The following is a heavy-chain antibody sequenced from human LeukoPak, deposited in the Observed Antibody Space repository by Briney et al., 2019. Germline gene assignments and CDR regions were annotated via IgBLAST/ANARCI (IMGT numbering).Heavy chain of an antibody. CDR3: AKVKVVGYSTFDY. CDR1: GGSISSGGYY. D-gene: IGHD3-22*01. Sequence: SETLSLTCTVSGGSISSGGYYWSWIRQPPGKGLEWIGYIYHSGSTYYNPSLKSRVTISVDRSKNQFSLKLSSVTAADTAVYYCAKVKVVGYSTFDYWGQGTLVTVSP. J-gene: IGHJ4*02. CDR2: IYHSGST. V-gene: IGHV4-30-2*01.